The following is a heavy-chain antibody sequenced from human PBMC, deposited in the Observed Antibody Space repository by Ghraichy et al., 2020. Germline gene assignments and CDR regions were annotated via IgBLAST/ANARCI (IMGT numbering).Heavy chain of an antibody. D-gene: IGHD6-13*01. J-gene: IGHJ4*02. CDR3: ARHGNSSSWFNYFDY. V-gene: IGHV4-39*01. Sequence: SETLSLTCTVSGGSISSSSYYWGWIRQPPGKGLEWIGSIYYSGSTYYNPSLKSRVTISVDTSKNQFSLKLSSVTTADTAVYYCARHGNSSSWFNYFDYWGQGTLVTVSS. CDR2: IYYSGST. CDR1: GGSISSSSYY.